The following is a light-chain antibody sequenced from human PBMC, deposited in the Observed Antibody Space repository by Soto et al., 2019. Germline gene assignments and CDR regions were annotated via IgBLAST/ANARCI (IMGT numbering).Light chain of an antibody. CDR1: QRVSSSF. Sequence: EIVLTQSQGTLSLSPGDRATLYCRDSQRVSSSFLAWYQQKVGQAPRLLIYGASSRATVIPDRFSGSGSGTDFTLTISRLEPEDLAVYYCQQYCSSPRTFGQGTRLEIK. V-gene: IGKV3-20*01. CDR3: QQYCSSPRT. J-gene: IGKJ5*01. CDR2: GAS.